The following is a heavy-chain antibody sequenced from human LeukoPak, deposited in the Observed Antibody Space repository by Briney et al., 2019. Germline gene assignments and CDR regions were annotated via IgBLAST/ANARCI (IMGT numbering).Heavy chain of an antibody. J-gene: IGHJ4*02. CDR3: ARGDIAAAGNFDY. D-gene: IGHD6-13*01. V-gene: IGHV4-34*01. CDR2: INHSGST. Sequence: SETLSLTCAVYGGSFSGYYWSWIRQPPGKGLEWSGEINHSGSTNYNPSLKSRVTISVDTTKNQFPLKLSSVTAADTGVYYCARGDIAAAGNFDYWGQGTLVTVSS. CDR1: GGSFSGYY.